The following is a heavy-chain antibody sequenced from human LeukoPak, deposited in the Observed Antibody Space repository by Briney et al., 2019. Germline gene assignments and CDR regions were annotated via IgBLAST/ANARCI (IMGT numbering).Heavy chain of an antibody. CDR2: ITSSSTSSSTYI. V-gene: IGHV3-21*01. J-gene: IGHJ4*02. CDR3: ARDSRLCGGDCYRVFDY. Sequence: PGGSLRLSCAASGFTFSSYTMIWVRQAPGKGLEWVSSITSSSTSSSTYIYYADSVKGRFTISRDNAKNSLYLQMNSLRAEDTAVYYCARDSRLCGGDCYRVFDYWGQGTLVTVSS. D-gene: IGHD2-21*01. CDR1: GFTFSSYT.